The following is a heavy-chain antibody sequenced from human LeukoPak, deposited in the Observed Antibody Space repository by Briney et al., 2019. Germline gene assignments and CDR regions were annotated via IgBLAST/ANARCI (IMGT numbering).Heavy chain of an antibody. CDR3: ARSSGPYDAFDI. Sequence: SETLSLTCTVSGGSISSYYWSWIRQPPGKGLEWIGYIYYSGSTNYNPSLKSRVTMSVDTSKNQFSLELSSVTAADTAVYYCARSSGPYDAFDIWGQGTMVTVSS. CDR2: IYYSGST. D-gene: IGHD2-15*01. V-gene: IGHV4-59*12. J-gene: IGHJ3*02. CDR1: GGSISSYY.